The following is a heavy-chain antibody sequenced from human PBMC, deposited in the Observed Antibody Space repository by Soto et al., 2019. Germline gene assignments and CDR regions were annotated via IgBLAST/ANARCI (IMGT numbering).Heavy chain of an antibody. CDR2: IYYSGST. V-gene: IGHV4-61*08. J-gene: IGHJ4*02. CDR3: ARHCSGGSCYSYYFDY. Sequence: SETLSLTCTVSGGSISSGGYYWSWIRQHPGKGLEWIGYIYYSGSTYYNTSLKNRVTISVDTSKNQFSLKLSSVTAADTAVYYCARHCSGGSCYSYYFDYWGQGTLVTVSS. D-gene: IGHD2-15*01. CDR1: GGSISSGGYY.